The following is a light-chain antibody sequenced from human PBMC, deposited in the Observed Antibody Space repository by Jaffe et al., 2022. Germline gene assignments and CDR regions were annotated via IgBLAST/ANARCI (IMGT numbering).Light chain of an antibody. J-gene: IGLJ3*02. CDR1: SGHSTYA. V-gene: IGLV4-69*01. Sequence: QLVVTQSPSASASLGASVKLTCTLSSGHSTYAIAWHQQQPEKGPRYLMKLNSDGSHSKGDGIPDRFSGSSSGAERYLTISSLQSEDEADYYCQTWGTGIGLFGGGTKLTVL. CDR3: QTWGTGIGL. CDR2: LNSDGSH.